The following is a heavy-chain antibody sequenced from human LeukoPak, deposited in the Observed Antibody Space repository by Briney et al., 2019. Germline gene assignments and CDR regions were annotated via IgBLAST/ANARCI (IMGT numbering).Heavy chain of an antibody. CDR2: ISSSSSYI. CDR1: GFTFRTYN. CDR3: ASGGADTYYDFWSGYSGIDY. V-gene: IGHV3-21*01. D-gene: IGHD3-3*01. Sequence: GGSLRLSCAASGFTFRTYNMNWVRQAPGKGLEWVSSISSSSSYIYYADSVKGRFTISRDNAKNSLYLQMNSLRAEDTAVYYCASGGADTYYDFWSGYSGIDYWGQGTLVTVSS. J-gene: IGHJ4*02.